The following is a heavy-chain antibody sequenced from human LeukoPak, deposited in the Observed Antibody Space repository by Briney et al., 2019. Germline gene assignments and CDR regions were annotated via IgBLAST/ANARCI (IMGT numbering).Heavy chain of an antibody. Sequence: SETLSLNCSVSGGSINDYYWNWLRQPAGKELEWIGRFYSSGGTYYNPNLKSPVTISVDKSKNQLSLNLRSVTAADTAVYYCARGSFGHFDRWGQGTLVTVSS. CDR2: FYSSGGT. J-gene: IGHJ4*02. CDR3: ARGSFGHFDR. CDR1: GGSINDYY. D-gene: IGHD5-18*01. V-gene: IGHV4-4*07.